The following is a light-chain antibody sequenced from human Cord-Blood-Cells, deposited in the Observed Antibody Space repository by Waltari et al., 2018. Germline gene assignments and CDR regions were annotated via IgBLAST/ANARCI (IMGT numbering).Light chain of an antibody. CDR3: QQYGSSPYS. Sequence: EIVLTQSPGPLSLYPGERAPLSCRASQSVSRSSLAWYQQKPGQAPRLLIYGASSRATGIPDSFSGSGSGTDFTLTISRLEPEDFAVYYCQQYGSSPYSFGHGTKLEIK. CDR2: GAS. V-gene: IGKV3-20*01. CDR1: QSVSRSS. J-gene: IGKJ2*03.